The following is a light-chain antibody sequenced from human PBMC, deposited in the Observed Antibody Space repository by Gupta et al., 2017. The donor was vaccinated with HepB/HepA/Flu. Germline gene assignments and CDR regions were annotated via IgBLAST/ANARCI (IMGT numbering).Light chain of an antibody. CDR3: QQRRNWPLT. Sequence: EIVLTQSPATLSLSPGERATLYCRASQNINSYLAWYQQKPGQAPRLLIYDASTRATGIPARFSGSGSGTDFTLTISSLEAEDFAAYYCQQRRNWPLTFGQGTRLEIK. CDR2: DAS. V-gene: IGKV3-11*01. CDR1: QNINSY. J-gene: IGKJ5*01.